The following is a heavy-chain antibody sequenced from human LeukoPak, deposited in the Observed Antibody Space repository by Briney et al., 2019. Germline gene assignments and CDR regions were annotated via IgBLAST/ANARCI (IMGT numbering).Heavy chain of an antibody. CDR2: ISSGSSTI. D-gene: IGHD6-19*01. J-gene: IGHJ4*02. CDR3: ARGKVGYSNGWSAADY. Sequence: PGGSLRLSCAASGFTFSSYSMNWVRQAPGKGLEWVSYISSGSSTIHYTDSLKGRFTISRDNAKNSLYLQMNSLRDEDTAVYYCARGKVGYSNGWSAADYWGQGTLVTVSS. CDR1: GFTFSSYS. V-gene: IGHV3-48*02.